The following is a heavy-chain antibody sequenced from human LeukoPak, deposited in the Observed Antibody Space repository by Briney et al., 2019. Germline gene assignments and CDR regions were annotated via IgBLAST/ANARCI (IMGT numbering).Heavy chain of an antibody. CDR3: ARDSSSGWYPPNFDY. D-gene: IGHD6-19*01. J-gene: IGHJ4*02. V-gene: IGHV3-33*01. CDR1: GFTFSSYG. CDR2: ICYYGSNK. Sequence: GWSLTLSCAASGFTFSSYGMHGLRPAAGRELAWVAVICYYGSNKYLPGFVKGRFNISRRHSKKTLYLQLNSLRGEDTAVYYCARDSSSGWYPPNFDYWGQGTLVTVSS.